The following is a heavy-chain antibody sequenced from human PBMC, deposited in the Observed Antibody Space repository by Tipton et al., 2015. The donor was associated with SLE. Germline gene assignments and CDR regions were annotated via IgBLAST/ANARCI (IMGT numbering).Heavy chain of an antibody. Sequence: QLVQSGAEVKKPGASVRVSCKASGYTFNEYFLYWMRQAPGQRLECMGWINPNGGATKYVQKFQGRVTMTWDPSISTAYLELSGLTSDDTADYYCARVPKWNPRQLDSWGQGTLVTVSS. CDR2: INPNGGAT. D-gene: IGHD1-1*01. CDR1: GYTFNEYF. J-gene: IGHJ4*02. V-gene: IGHV1-2*02. CDR3: ARVPKWNPRQLDS.